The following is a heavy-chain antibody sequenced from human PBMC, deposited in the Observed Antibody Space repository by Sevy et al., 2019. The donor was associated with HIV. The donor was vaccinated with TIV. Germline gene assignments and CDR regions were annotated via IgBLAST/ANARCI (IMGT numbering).Heavy chain of an antibody. CDR3: ARDPGSSWSSFDY. CDR1: GFIFGSYA. D-gene: IGHD6-13*01. J-gene: IGHJ4*02. CDR2: ISYDGSHK. Sequence: GGSLRLSCAASGFIFGSYAMNWVRQAPGKGLEWVAVISYDGSHKYYADSVKGRFTISSDSSKNTLYLQMHSLRTDDTAVYYCARDPGSSWSSFDYWGQGTLVTVSS. V-gene: IGHV3-30-3*01.